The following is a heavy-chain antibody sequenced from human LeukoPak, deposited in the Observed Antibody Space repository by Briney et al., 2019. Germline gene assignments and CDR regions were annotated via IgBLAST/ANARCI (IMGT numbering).Heavy chain of an antibody. D-gene: IGHD3-10*01. CDR1: GFTFSDYY. V-gene: IGHV3-11*05. Sequence: GGSLRLSCAASGFTFSDYYMSWIRQAPGKGLEWVSYISSSSGNTNYADSVKGRFTVSTDNAKNSLYLQMNSLRAEDTAVYYCARDRSPDIRGQIGYWGQGTLVTVSS. CDR3: ARDRSPDIRGQIGY. J-gene: IGHJ4*02. CDR2: ISSSSGNT.